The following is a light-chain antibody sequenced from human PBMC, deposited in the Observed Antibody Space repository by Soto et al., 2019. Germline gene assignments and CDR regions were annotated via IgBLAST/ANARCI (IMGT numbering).Light chain of an antibody. V-gene: IGKV1-5*03. Sequence: DIQMTQSPSTLAGSVGYRFTITCRASQTISSWLAWYQQKPGKAPKLLIYKASTLKSGVPSRLSGSGSGTDFTLTISSMQPDDFATYYCQQYNSYSTFGHGTKVDIK. J-gene: IGKJ1*01. CDR1: QTISSW. CDR3: QQYNSYST. CDR2: KAS.